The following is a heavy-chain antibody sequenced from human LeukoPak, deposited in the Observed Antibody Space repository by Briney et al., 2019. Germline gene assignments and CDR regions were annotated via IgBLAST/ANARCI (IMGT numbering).Heavy chain of an antibody. Sequence: SETLSLTCTVSGGSISGYYWSWIRQPPGKRLEWIGYIYYSGSTYYNPSLKSRVTISVDTSQNHFSLRLTTVTAADTAVYYCARERGWYSGSYVDSWRQGTLVTVSS. D-gene: IGHD1-26*01. CDR2: IYYSGST. CDR3: ARERGWYSGSYVDS. J-gene: IGHJ4*02. CDR1: GGSISGYY. V-gene: IGHV4-59*01.